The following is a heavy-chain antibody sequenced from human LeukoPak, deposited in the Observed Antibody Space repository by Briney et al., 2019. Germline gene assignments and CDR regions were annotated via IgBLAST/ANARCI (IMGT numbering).Heavy chain of an antibody. D-gene: IGHD3-3*01. CDR1: GFTFSSYA. J-gene: IGHJ4*02. Sequence: GRFLRLSCAASGFTFSSYAMHWVRQAPGKGLEWVAVISYDGSNKYYADSVKGRFTISRDNSKNTLYLQMNSLRAEDTAVYYCARAPQPDTDFWGQGTLVTVSS. CDR2: ISYDGSNK. V-gene: IGHV3-30*04. CDR3: ARAPQPDTDF.